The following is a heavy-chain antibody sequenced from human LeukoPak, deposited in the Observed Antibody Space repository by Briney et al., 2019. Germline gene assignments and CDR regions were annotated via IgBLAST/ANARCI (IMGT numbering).Heavy chain of an antibody. Sequence: PSETLSLTCAVYGGSFSGYYWSWSRQPTGKGLEWIGEINHSGSTNYNPSLKSRVTISVDTSKNQFSLKLSSVTAADTAVYYCARVSLVISLFDYWGQGTLVTVSS. V-gene: IGHV4-34*01. J-gene: IGHJ4*02. CDR1: GGSFSGYY. CDR2: INHSGST. D-gene: IGHD3-10*01. CDR3: ARVSLVISLFDY.